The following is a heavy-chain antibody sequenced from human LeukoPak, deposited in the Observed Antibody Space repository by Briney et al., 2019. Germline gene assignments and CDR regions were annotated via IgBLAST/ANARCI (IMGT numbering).Heavy chain of an antibody. V-gene: IGHV4-39*07. J-gene: IGHJ4*02. CDR3: AREPAAALFLPGSYFDY. D-gene: IGHD6-13*01. CDR1: GGPIITTNYF. CDR2: VFYSGST. Sequence: SETLSLTCTVSGGPIITTNYFWGWLRQSPGKGLEWIGTVFYSGSTYYNPSLKSRVTISVDPSKNQFSLSLSSVTAADTAVYYCAREPAAALFLPGSYFDYWGQGTLVPVSS.